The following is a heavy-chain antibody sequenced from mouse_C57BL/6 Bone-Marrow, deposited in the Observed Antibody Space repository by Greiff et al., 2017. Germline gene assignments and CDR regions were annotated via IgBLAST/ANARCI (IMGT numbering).Heavy chain of an antibody. V-gene: IGHV1-42*01. CDR1: GYSFTGYY. CDR3: ARKGVITNDY. D-gene: IGHD1-1*01. Sequence: EVQLQQSGAELVKPGASVKISCKASGYSFTGYYMNWVKQSPEKSLEWIGEINPSTGGTTYNQKFKAKATLTVDKSSSTAYMQLKSLTSEDSAVXHCARKGVITNDYWGQGTTLTVSS. J-gene: IGHJ2*01. CDR2: INPSTGGT.